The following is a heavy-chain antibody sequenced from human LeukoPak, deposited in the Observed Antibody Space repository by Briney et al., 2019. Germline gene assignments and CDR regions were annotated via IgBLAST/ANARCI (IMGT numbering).Heavy chain of an antibody. CDR1: GASISSGDYF. CDR3: ARGLGWLYYYYYMDV. D-gene: IGHD5-12*01. Sequence: SQTLSLTCTVSGASISSGDYFWSWIRQPPGEGLEWIGSIYYSGSTYDNPSLKSRVTISVDTSKNQFSLKLSSVTAADTAVYFCARGLGWLYYYYYMDVWGKGTTVTVSS. CDR2: IYYSGST. V-gene: IGHV4-30-4*01. J-gene: IGHJ6*03.